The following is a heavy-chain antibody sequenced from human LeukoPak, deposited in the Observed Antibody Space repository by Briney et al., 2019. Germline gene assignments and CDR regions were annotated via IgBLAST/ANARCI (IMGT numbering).Heavy chain of an antibody. J-gene: IGHJ4*02. CDR3: ARQLGYCSGGTCYFDY. Sequence: GGSLRLSCAASGFTFSSYAMSWVRQAPGKGLEWVSAISGSGGGTYYADSVKGRFTISRDNSKNTLYLQMNSLRAEDTAVYYCARQLGYCSGGTCYFDYWGQGTPVTVSS. D-gene: IGHD2-15*01. V-gene: IGHV3-23*01. CDR2: ISGSGGGT. CDR1: GFTFSSYA.